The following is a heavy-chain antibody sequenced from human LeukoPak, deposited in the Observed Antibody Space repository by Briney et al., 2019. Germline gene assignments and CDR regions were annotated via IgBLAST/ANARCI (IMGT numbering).Heavy chain of an antibody. J-gene: IGHJ6*03. V-gene: IGHV4-61*02. Sequence: KASETLSLTCTVSGGSISSGSYYWSWIRQPAGKGLEWIGRIYTSGSTNYNPSLKSRVTISVDTSKNQFSLKLSSVTAADTAVYYCARGGVGADRRMVLYYYYYMDVWGKGTTVTVSS. CDR2: IYTSGST. D-gene: IGHD1-26*01. CDR3: ARGGVGADRRMVLYYYYYMDV. CDR1: GGSISSGSYY.